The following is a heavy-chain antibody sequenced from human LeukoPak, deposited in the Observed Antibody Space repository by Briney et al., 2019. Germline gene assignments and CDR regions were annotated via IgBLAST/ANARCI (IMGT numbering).Heavy chain of an antibody. V-gene: IGHV3-30*02. CDR3: AKDGESGIQWTQGYFDY. Sequence: GGSLRLSCAASGFTFSSYEMNWVRQAPGKGLEWVAFIRYDGSNKIYADSVKGRFTISRDNSYNTVYLQMTGLRAEDTAVYYCAKDGESGIQWTQGYFDYWGQGTLVTVSS. CDR1: GFTFSSYE. CDR2: IRYDGSNK. D-gene: IGHD1-1*01. J-gene: IGHJ4*02.